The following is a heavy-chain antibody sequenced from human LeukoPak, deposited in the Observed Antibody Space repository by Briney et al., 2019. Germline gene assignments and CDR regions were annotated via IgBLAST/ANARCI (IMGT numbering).Heavy chain of an antibody. J-gene: IGHJ4*02. CDR1: GGSFSGYY. CDR3: ASSGRMTTVTTAFHY. Sequence: PSETLSLTCAVYGGSFSGYYWSWIRQPPGKGLEWIGEINHSGSTNYNPSLKSRVTISVDTSKNQFSLKLSSVTAADTAVYYCASSGRMTTVTTAFHYWGQGTLVTVFS. D-gene: IGHD4-17*01. CDR2: INHSGST. V-gene: IGHV4-34*01.